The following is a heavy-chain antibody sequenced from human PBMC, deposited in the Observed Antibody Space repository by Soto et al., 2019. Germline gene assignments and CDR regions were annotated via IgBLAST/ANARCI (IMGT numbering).Heavy chain of an antibody. Sequence: EVQLVESGGGLVQPGGSLRLSCAASGFSLSNYWMTWVRGAPGKRPEWVANIKQDGSATYYMDSVRGRFTISRDNANNSLFLQMNSLRAEDTALYYCARWTTALDYWGQGALVTVSS. CDR3: ARWTTALDY. CDR1: GFSLSNYW. J-gene: IGHJ4*02. CDR2: IKQDGSAT. D-gene: IGHD4-17*01. V-gene: IGHV3-7*03.